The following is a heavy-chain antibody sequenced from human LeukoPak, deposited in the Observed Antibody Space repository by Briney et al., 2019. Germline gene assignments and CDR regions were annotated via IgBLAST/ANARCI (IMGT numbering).Heavy chain of an antibody. CDR1: LRPNTSSSYL. Sequence: SETLSLTCTVLLRPNTSSSYLPGWIRQPPGKGLEWTGSIYYSGSTYYNPSLKSRVTISVATSKNQFSLKLSSLTAAETHAYCSARHIAAAYFTYWGQGTLVTVSS. J-gene: IGHJ4*02. CDR2: IYYSGST. CDR3: ARHIAAAYFTY. D-gene: IGHD6-6*01. V-gene: IGHV4-39*01.